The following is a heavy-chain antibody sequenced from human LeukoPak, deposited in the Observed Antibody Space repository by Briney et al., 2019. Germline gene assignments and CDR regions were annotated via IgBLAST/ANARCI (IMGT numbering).Heavy chain of an antibody. Sequence: SGTLSLTCTVSGGSISSSSYYWGWIRQHPGKGLEWIGYIYYSGSTYYNPSLKSRVTISVDTSKNQFSLKLSSVTAADTAVYYCARAGIINRDYGWCYFDYWGQGTLVTVSS. CDR3: ARAGIINRDYGWCYFDY. CDR2: IYYSGST. V-gene: IGHV4-31*03. D-gene: IGHD4-17*01. J-gene: IGHJ4*02. CDR1: GGSISSSSYY.